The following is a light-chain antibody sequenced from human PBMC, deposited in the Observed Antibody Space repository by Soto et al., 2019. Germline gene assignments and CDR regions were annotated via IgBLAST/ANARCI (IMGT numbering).Light chain of an antibody. CDR3: QQYNAYPLT. CDR2: KAS. CDR1: QSITTW. Sequence: DIQMTQSPSTLSASVGERDTITCRASQSITTWLAWYQQKPGKAPKLLIYKASSLEGGVPSRFSGSGSGTEFNITISSLQPDDFATYYCQQYNAYPLTFGGGTTVEIK. V-gene: IGKV1-5*03. J-gene: IGKJ4*01.